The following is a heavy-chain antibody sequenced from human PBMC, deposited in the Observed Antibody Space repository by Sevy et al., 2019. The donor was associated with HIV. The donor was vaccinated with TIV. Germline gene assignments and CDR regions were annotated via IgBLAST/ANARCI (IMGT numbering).Heavy chain of an antibody. D-gene: IGHD2-15*01. V-gene: IGHV3-23*01. Sequence: GGSLRLSCAASGFTFSTYAMNWVRQAPGKGLEWVSHIYAGGTAYYADSVKGRFTFSRDDSKNTVSLQMRSLRVEDSAVYYCASEYCSRGSCFFDYWGQGIQVTVSS. J-gene: IGHJ4*02. CDR1: GFTFSTYA. CDR3: ASEYCSRGSCFFDY. CDR2: IYAGGTA.